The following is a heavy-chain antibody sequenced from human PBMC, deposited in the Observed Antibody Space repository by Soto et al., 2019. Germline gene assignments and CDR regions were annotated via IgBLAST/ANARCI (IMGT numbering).Heavy chain of an antibody. CDR2: ISYDGSNK. J-gene: IGHJ3*02. CDR3: ARAPAGRSIPRGFDI. D-gene: IGHD6-6*01. V-gene: IGHV3-30*04. Sequence: GGSLRLSCAASGFTFSSYAMHWVRQAPGKGLEWVAVISYDGSNKYYADSVKGRFTISRDNSKNTLYLQMNSLRAEDTAVYYCARAPAGRSIPRGFDIWGQGTMVTVSS. CDR1: GFTFSSYA.